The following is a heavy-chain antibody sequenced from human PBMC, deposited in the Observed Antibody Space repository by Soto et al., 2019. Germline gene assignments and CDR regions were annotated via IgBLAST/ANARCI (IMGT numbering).Heavy chain of an antibody. Sequence: QVQLVQSGAEVKKPGASVKVSCKASGYTFTSYGISWVRQAPGQGLEWMGWISAYNGNTNYAQKLQGRVTITTDTSTSTAYIELRSLRSDDTAVYYCSRVYYYDSSVAFDIWGQGTMVTVSS. CDR3: SRVYYYDSSVAFDI. D-gene: IGHD3-22*01. CDR1: GYTFTSYG. J-gene: IGHJ3*02. V-gene: IGHV1-18*04. CDR2: ISAYNGNT.